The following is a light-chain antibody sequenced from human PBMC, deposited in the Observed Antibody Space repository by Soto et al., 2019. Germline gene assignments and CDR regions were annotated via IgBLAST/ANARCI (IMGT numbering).Light chain of an antibody. CDR3: AAWDDRLIGYF. CDR2: SDN. V-gene: IGLV1-44*01. J-gene: IGLJ1*01. Sequence: QSVLTQPPSASGTPGQRVTISCSGSSSDIGSNTVSWYQQLPGTAPKLLIYSDNQRPSGVPDRFSGSKSGTSASLAISGLQSEDEADYSCAAWDDRLIGYFFGTGTKVTVL. CDR1: SSDIGSNT.